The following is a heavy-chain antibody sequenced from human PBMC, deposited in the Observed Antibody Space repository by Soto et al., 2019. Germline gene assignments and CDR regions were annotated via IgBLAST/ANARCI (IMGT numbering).Heavy chain of an antibody. D-gene: IGHD5-12*01. CDR2: IRSKANSYAT. Sequence: PVGSLRLSCAASGFTFSGSAMHWVRQASGKGLEWVSRIRSKANSYATAYAASVKGRFTISRDDSKDTAYLQMNSLKTEDTAVYYCTRQYSGYDFQDAFDIWGQRTMVTVSS. CDR1: GFTFSGSA. J-gene: IGHJ3*02. CDR3: TRQYSGYDFQDAFDI. V-gene: IGHV3-73*01.